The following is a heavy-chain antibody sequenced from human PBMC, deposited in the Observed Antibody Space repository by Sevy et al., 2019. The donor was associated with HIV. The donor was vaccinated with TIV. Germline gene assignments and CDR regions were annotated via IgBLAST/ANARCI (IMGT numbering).Heavy chain of an antibody. CDR1: GINFRNAW. Sequence: GGSLRLSCVVSGINFRNAWMTWVRQAPGKGLEWVGRIKSYGDGGTTDNAAPVKGRFTISRVDSRHMMSLQMNSLKTEDTAVYYCATKGDFWSGYQYFQFWGKGTLVTVSS. CDR3: ATKGDFWSGYQYFQF. CDR2: IKSYGDGGTT. D-gene: IGHD3-3*01. J-gene: IGHJ4*02. V-gene: IGHV3-15*01.